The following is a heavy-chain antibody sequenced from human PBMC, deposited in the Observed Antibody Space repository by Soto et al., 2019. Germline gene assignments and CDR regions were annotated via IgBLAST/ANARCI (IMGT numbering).Heavy chain of an antibody. V-gene: IGHV3-30-3*01. Sequence: LRLSFAASGFTFSSYAMHWVRQAPGKGLEWVAVISYDGSNKYYADSVKGRFTISRDNSKNTLYLQMNSLRAEDTAVYYCARDSYDSSGYYYYWGQGTLVTVSS. CDR2: ISYDGSNK. CDR3: ARDSYDSSGYYYY. CDR1: GFTFSSYA. D-gene: IGHD3-22*01. J-gene: IGHJ4*02.